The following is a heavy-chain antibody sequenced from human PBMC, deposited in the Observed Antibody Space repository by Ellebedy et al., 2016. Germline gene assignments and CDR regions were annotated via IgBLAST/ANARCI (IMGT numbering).Heavy chain of an antibody. V-gene: IGHV3-23*01. CDR3: ARVQGFLARRVPDY. CDR1: EVTLSNYA. CDR2: ITSDDGGT. D-gene: IGHD3-10*01. Sequence: GESLKISCAASEVTLSNYAMSWVRQAPGKGLEWVSTITSDDGGTYYADSVKGRFTTSRDDSKNTLYLQMNSLRIEDTAVYYCARVQGFLARRVPDYWGQGTLVTVSS. J-gene: IGHJ4*02.